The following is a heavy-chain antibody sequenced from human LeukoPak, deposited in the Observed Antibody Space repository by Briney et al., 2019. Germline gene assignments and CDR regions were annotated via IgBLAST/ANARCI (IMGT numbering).Heavy chain of an antibody. CDR2: IYYSGST. CDR3: ARVRETYYYDSSPAFFDY. V-gene: IGHV4-34*01. D-gene: IGHD3-22*01. J-gene: IGHJ4*02. Sequence: PSETLSLTCAVYGGSFSGYYWSWIRQPPGKGLECIGNIYYSGSTYYNPSLKTRVTISVDKSKNQFSLKLSSVTAADTAVYYCARVRETYYYDSSPAFFDYWGQGTLVTVSS. CDR1: GGSFSGYY.